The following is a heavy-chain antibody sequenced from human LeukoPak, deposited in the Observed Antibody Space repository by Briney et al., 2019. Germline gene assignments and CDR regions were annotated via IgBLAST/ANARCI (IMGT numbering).Heavy chain of an antibody. Sequence: PGGSLRLSCAASGFTFHNSNINWVRQAPGKGLEWVSYISFSSTSIYYADSVKGRFIISRDNARSSLYLQMNSLRADDTAVYYCARDVINPFYTVTPPQDAFDIWGQGTMVTVSS. CDR2: ISFSSTSI. V-gene: IGHV3-48*04. D-gene: IGHD4-17*01. J-gene: IGHJ3*02. CDR3: ARDVINPFYTVTPPQDAFDI. CDR1: GFTFHNSN.